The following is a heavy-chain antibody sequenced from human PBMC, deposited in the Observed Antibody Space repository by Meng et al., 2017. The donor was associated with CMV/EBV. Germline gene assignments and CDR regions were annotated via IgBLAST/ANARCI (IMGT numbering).Heavy chain of an antibody. V-gene: IGHV1-8*01. CDR3: ARGGSDYDFWSGYSYWFDP. Sequence: FNNYGIDWGRQATGQGLEWMGWMNPNSGKTGYAQKFQGRATMTRNTSISTAYMELSSLRSEDTAVYYCARGGSDYDFWSGYSYWFDPWGQGTLVTVSS. J-gene: IGHJ5*02. CDR2: MNPNSGKT. CDR1: FNNYG. D-gene: IGHD3-3*01.